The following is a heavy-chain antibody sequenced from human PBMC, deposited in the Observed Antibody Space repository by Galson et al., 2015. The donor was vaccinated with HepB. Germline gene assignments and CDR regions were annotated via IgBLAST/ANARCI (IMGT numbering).Heavy chain of an antibody. Sequence: SLRLSCAASGFTFSSYAMHWVRQAPGKGLEWVAVISYDGSNKYYADSVKGRFTISRDNSKNTLYLQMNSLRAEDTAVYYCAADPTRGYYDSSGSPEGYWGQGTLVTVSS. V-gene: IGHV3-30*04. CDR3: AADPTRGYYDSSGSPEGY. D-gene: IGHD3-22*01. J-gene: IGHJ4*02. CDR1: GFTFSSYA. CDR2: ISYDGSNK.